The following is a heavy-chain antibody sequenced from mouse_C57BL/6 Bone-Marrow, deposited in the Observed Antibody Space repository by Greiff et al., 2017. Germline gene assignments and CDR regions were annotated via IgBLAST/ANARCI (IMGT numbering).Heavy chain of an antibody. CDR2: IDPETGGT. Sequence: VKLVESGAELVRPGASVTLSCKASGYTFTDYEMHWVKQTPVHGLEWIGAIDPETGGTAYNQKFKGKAILTADKSSSTAYMELRSLTSEDSAVYYCDYGTPYAMDYWGQGTSVTVPS. D-gene: IGHD1-1*01. CDR1: GYTFTDYE. V-gene: IGHV1-15*01. J-gene: IGHJ4*01. CDR3: DYGTPYAMDY.